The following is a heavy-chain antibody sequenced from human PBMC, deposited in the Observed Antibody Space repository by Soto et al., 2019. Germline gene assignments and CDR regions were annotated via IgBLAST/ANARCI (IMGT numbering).Heavy chain of an antibody. Sequence: AASVKVSCKASGYTFTSYGISWVRQAPGQGLEWMGWISAYNGNTNYAQKLQGRVTMTTDTSTSTAYMELRSLRSDDTAVYYCARDLYGDYAGAFDIWGQGTMVTVSS. D-gene: IGHD4-17*01. CDR1: GYTFTSYG. CDR2: ISAYNGNT. V-gene: IGHV1-18*01. CDR3: ARDLYGDYAGAFDI. J-gene: IGHJ3*02.